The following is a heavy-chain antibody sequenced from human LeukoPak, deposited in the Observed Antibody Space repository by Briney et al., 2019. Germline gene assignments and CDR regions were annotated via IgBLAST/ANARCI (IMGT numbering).Heavy chain of an antibody. Sequence: PGGSLRLSCAASGFTFSSYWMHWVRQAPGKGLVWVSRINSDGSRTTYADSVKGRFTISRHNAKNTLHLQMNSLRAEDTAVYYCARDIQAGPGYWGQGTLVTVSS. CDR2: INSDGSRT. D-gene: IGHD6-19*01. V-gene: IGHV3-74*01. CDR1: GFTFSSYW. J-gene: IGHJ4*02. CDR3: ARDIQAGPGY.